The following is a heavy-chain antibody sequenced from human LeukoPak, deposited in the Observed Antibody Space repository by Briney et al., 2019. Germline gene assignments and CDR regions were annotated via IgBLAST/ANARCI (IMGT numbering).Heavy chain of an antibody. J-gene: IGHJ5*02. CDR3: ARGPLSTNPFRWFDP. CDR1: GYTFTSYA. CDR2: INPSGGST. D-gene: IGHD2-2*01. Sequence: ASVKVSCKASGYTFTSYAMNWVRQAPGQGLEWMGIINPSGGSTSYAQKFQGRVTMTRDMSTSTDYMELSSLRAEDTAVYYCARGPLSTNPFRWFDPWGQGTLVTVSS. V-gene: IGHV1-46*01.